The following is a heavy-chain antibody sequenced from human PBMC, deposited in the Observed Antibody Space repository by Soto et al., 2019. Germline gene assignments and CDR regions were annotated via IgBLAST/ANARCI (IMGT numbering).Heavy chain of an antibody. CDR2: IKSKTDGGAT. V-gene: IGHV3-15*07. D-gene: IGHD5-18*01. CDR3: AALDTAMVKTAGY. CDR1: GFTFSNAW. J-gene: IGHJ4*02. Sequence: PGGSLRLSCAASGFTFSNAWMNWVRQAPGKGLEWVGRIKSKTDGGATDYAAPVKGRFTISRDNAKNSLYLQMNSLRAEDTAVYYCAALDTAMVKTAGYWGQGTLVTVSS.